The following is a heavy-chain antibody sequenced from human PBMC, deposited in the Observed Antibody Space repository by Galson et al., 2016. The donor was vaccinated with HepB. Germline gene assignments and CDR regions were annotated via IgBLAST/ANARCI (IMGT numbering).Heavy chain of an antibody. CDR2: ITSSSDTM. D-gene: IGHD3-16*01. CDR3: ARYDYFRFGY. J-gene: IGHJ4*02. V-gene: IGHV3-48*02. Sequence: SLRLSCAASGFIFSVYNMHWARQAPGKGPEWIAWITSSSDTMYYADSVKGRFTISRDNAKNSLYLEMNSLRDEDTAVYYCARYDYFRFGYWGQGTLVTVSS. CDR1: GFIFSVYN.